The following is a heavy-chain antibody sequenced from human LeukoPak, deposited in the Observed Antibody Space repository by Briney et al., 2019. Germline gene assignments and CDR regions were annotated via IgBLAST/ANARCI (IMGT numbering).Heavy chain of an antibody. D-gene: IGHD3-9*01. J-gene: IGHJ6*03. CDR2: ISWDGSSI. CDR3: ARGGMVRYFDWFKTYYYYMDV. Sequence: GGSLRLSCVASGFSFDDYAMHWVRQTPSHGLEWVSLISWDGSSIYYADSVRGRFTISRDNAKNSLYLQMNSLRAEDTAVYYCARGGMVRYFDWFKTYYYYMDVWGKGTTVTVSS. CDR1: GFSFDDYA. V-gene: IGHV3-43D*03.